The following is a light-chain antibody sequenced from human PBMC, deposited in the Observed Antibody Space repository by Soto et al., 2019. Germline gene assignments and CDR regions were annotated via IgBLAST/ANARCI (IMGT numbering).Light chain of an antibody. Sequence: QSALTQPRSVSGSPGQSVTISCTGTSSDVGGYNYVSWYQQHPGKAPKLIIYAVSGRPSGVPDRFSGSKSGNTASLAISGLPSEDEADYYCAAWDDSLSGWVFGGGTKVTVL. J-gene: IGLJ3*02. CDR3: AAWDDSLSGWV. CDR1: SSDVGGYNY. V-gene: IGLV2-11*01. CDR2: AVS.